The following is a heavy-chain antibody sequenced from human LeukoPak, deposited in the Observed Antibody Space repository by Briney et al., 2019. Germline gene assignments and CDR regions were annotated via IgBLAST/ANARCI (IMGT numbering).Heavy chain of an antibody. CDR1: GGTFSKYT. V-gene: IGHV1-69*01. CDR2: ITPLFGTA. Sequence: ASVKVSCKASGGTFSKYTISWVRQRPGQGLEWMGGITPLFGTANYAQKFQGRVTITADESASTAYMELSSLRSEDTAVYYCARVGGTRNYYYYYGMDVWGQGTTVTVSS. CDR3: ARVGGTRNYYYYYGMDV. J-gene: IGHJ6*02. D-gene: IGHD1-7*01.